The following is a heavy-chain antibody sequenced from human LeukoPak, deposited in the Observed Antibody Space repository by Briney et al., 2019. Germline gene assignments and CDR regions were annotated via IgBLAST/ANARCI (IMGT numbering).Heavy chain of an antibody. Sequence: GESLKISCKGSGYSFTSYWIGWVRQMPGKGLEWMGIIYPGDSYTRYSPSFQGQVTISADKSISTAYLQWSSLKASDTAMYYCARHHTVCGGDCPRHDFDYWGQGTLVTVSS. J-gene: IGHJ4*02. CDR3: ARHHTVCGGDCPRHDFDY. CDR1: GYSFTSYW. V-gene: IGHV5-51*01. CDR2: IYPGDSYT. D-gene: IGHD2-21*02.